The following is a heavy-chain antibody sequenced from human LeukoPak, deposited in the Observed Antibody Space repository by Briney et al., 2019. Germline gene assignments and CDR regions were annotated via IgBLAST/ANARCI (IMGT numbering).Heavy chain of an antibody. Sequence: SETLSLTCAVSGYSISSGYYWGWIRQPPGKGLEWIGSIYHSGSTYYNPSLKSRVTISVDTSKNQFSLKLSSVTAAGTAVYYCARTTDPAFDLWGQGTMVTVSS. D-gene: IGHD2/OR15-2a*01. CDR1: GYSISSGYY. J-gene: IGHJ3*01. CDR3: ARTTDPAFDL. V-gene: IGHV4-38-2*01. CDR2: IYHSGST.